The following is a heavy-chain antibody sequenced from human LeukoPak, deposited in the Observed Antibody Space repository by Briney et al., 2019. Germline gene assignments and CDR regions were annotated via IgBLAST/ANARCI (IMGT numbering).Heavy chain of an antibody. CDR1: GFTFSTYA. CDR3: AKDRIPDGHYSIDF. J-gene: IGHJ4*02. V-gene: IGHV3-23*01. Sequence: GGSLRLSCAASGFTFSTYAMNWVRQAPGEGLEWVSVIVGSGGGIAYADSVKGRFTISRDNSNNILYLQMNSLRADDTAVYYCAKDRIPDGHYSIDFWGQGILVTVSS. CDR2: IVGSGGGI. D-gene: IGHD5-24*01.